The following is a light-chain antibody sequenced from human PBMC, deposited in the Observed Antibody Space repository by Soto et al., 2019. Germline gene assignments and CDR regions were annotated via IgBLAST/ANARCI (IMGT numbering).Light chain of an antibody. J-gene: IGKJ4*01. CDR3: QQRRNWPPLT. V-gene: IGKV3-11*01. CDR1: QSISRY. Sequence: EIALTQSPATLSLSPGERATLSCRASQSISRYLAWYQQKPGQAPRLLIYDASNRATGIPARFSGSGSGTDFTLTISRLEPEDFAVYYCQQRRNWPPLTFGGGTKVEIK. CDR2: DAS.